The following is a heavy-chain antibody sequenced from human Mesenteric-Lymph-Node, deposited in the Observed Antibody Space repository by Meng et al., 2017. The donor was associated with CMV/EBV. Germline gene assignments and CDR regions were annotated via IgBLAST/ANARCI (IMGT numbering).Heavy chain of an antibody. D-gene: IGHD4-17*01. CDR3: AKDPHQYGDYTDGYYFDY. J-gene: IGHJ4*02. CDR1: GFTFSSYG. CDR2: IRYDGSNK. V-gene: IGHV3-30*02. Sequence: GASLKLPSAAPGFTFSSYGMHWVRQTPGKGLEWVTFIRYDGSNKYYADSVKGRFTISRDNSKNTLYLQMNSLRAEDTALYYCAKDPHQYGDYTDGYYFDYWGQGTLVTVSS.